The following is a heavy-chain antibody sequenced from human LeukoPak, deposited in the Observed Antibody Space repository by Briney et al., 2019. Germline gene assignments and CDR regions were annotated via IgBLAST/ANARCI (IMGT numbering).Heavy chain of an antibody. Sequence: ASVKVSCKASGYTFTSYDINWVRQATGQGLEWMGWMNPNSGNTGYAQKFQGRVTMTRNTSISTAYMELSSLRSEDTAVYYCARGGALRPYYDFWSGYDWYFDLWGRGTLVTVSS. CDR1: GYTFTSYD. CDR3: ARGGALRPYYDFWSGYDWYFDL. CDR2: MNPNSGNT. J-gene: IGHJ2*01. V-gene: IGHV1-8*01. D-gene: IGHD3-3*01.